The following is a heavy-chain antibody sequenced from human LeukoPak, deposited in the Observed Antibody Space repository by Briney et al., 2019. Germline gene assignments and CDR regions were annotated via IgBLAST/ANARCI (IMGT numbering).Heavy chain of an antibody. V-gene: IGHV1-46*01. D-gene: IGHD4-17*01. CDR2: INPSGGST. J-gene: IGHJ4*02. CDR1: GYTFTNYY. Sequence: GTSGKVSCKASGYTFTNYYMHWVRQAPEQGLEWMGIINPSGGSTSYAKKFQGRVTMTRDTSTITVYMELSSLRSEDTAVYYCARVRGAYGVSRFDYWGQGTLVTVS. CDR3: ARVRGAYGVSRFDY.